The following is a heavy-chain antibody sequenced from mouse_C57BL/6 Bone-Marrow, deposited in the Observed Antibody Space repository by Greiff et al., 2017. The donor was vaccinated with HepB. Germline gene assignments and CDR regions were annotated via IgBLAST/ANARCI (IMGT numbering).Heavy chain of an antibody. CDR2: INSDGGST. CDR3: ARLNYYFDY. D-gene: IGHD1-3*01. CDR1: EYAFPSHD. Sequence: EVQVVESGGGLVQPGASLKLSCESYEYAFPSHDMSWVRQTPGKGLELVGVINSDGGSTYYPDTMEGRFIISRDNPNTTLYLHMSSLRSEDAALYYCARLNYYFDYWGQGTTLTVSS. J-gene: IGHJ2*01. V-gene: IGHV5-2*01.